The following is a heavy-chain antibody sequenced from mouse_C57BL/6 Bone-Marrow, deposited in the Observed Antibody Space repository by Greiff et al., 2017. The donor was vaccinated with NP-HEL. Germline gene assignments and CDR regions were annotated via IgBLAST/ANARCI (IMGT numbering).Heavy chain of an antibody. Sequence: VQLQQSGPELVKPGASVKISCKASGYTFTDYYMNWVKQSHGKSLEWIGDINPNNGGTSYNQKFKGKATLTVDKSSSTAYMELRSLTSEDSAVYDCARWPPYYYGSSPDWAMDYWGTGTSVTVAS. CDR3: ARWPPYYYGSSPDWAMDY. CDR1: GYTFTDYY. V-gene: IGHV1-26*01. J-gene: IGHJ4*01. CDR2: INPNNGGT. D-gene: IGHD1-1*01.